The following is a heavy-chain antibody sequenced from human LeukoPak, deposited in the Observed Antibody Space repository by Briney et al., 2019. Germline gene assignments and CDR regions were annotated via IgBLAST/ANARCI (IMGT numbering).Heavy chain of an antibody. V-gene: IGHV4-59*01. J-gene: IGHJ6*03. D-gene: IGHD6-19*01. Sequence: PSETLSLTCTVPGGSISSYYWSWIRQPPGKGLGWVGSIYYSGSTNYNPSLKSRVTISVDTSKNQFSLKLSSVTAADTAVYYCARGGGSGTYYYYMDVWGKGTTVTISS. CDR1: GGSISSYY. CDR2: IYYSGST. CDR3: ARGGGSGTYYYYMDV.